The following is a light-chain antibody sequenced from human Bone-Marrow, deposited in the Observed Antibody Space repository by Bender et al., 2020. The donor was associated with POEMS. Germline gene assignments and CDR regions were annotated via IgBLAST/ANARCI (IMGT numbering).Light chain of an antibody. CDR2: INN. Sequence: QSVLTQPPSASGTPGQRVTISCSGSSSNIGTNPVNWYQQLPGTAPKLLIYINNQRPSGVPDRFSGSKSGTSASLAISGRQSEDEADDYCAAWEDSLNGWVFGGGTKLTVL. V-gene: IGLV1-44*01. CDR3: AAWEDSLNGWV. CDR1: SSNIGTNP. J-gene: IGLJ3*02.